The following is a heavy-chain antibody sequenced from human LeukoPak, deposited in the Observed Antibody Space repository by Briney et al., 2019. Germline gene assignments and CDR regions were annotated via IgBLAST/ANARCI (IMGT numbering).Heavy chain of an antibody. J-gene: IGHJ4*02. Sequence: GASVKVSCRVSGYTLTELSMHWVRQAPGKGLEWMGGFDPEDGETIYAQKFQGRVTMTEDTSTDTAYMKLSSLRSEDTALYYCATDFSRGYYDSSGSPRDWGQGTLVTVSS. D-gene: IGHD3-22*01. V-gene: IGHV1-24*01. CDR1: GYTLTELS. CDR3: ATDFSRGYYDSSGSPRD. CDR2: FDPEDGET.